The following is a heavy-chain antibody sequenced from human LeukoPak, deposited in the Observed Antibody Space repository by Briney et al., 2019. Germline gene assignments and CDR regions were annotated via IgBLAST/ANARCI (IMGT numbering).Heavy chain of an antibody. Sequence: GGSLRLSCAASGFTFSSYSMNWVRQAPGKGLEWVSSISSSSSYIYYADSVKGRFTISRDNAKNSLHLQMNSLRAEDTAVYYCAPSRGINRVSFAAVDYWGQGTLVTVSS. CDR1: GFTFSSYS. CDR3: APSRGINRVSFAAVDY. V-gene: IGHV3-21*01. J-gene: IGHJ4*02. D-gene: IGHD1-14*01. CDR2: ISSSSSYI.